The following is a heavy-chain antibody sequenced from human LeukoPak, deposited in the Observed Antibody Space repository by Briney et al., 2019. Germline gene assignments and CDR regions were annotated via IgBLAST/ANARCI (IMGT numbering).Heavy chain of an antibody. D-gene: IGHD6-6*01. CDR1: GGSFSGYY. CDR2: INHSGST. J-gene: IGHJ5*02. Sequence: PSETLSLTCAVSGGSFSGYYWGWIRQPPGKGLEWIGEINHSGSTTYNPSLKSRVTISVDTSKSQFSLNLSSVTAADTAVYYCARGVQPWGQGTLVTVSS. V-gene: IGHV4-34*01. CDR3: ARGVQP.